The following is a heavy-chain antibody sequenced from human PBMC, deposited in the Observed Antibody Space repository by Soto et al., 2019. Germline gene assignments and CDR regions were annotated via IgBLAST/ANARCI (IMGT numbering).Heavy chain of an antibody. CDR2: ISSSGTSA. J-gene: IGHJ4*02. D-gene: IGHD6-19*01. CDR3: PRHRGAVTGQYFDY. CDR1: GFTFSAVY. V-gene: IGHV3-11*03. Sequence: PGGSLRLSCAATGFTFSAVYMSLIRQAPNKGLEYISYISSSGTSANYADSVKGRFTIARDNAKNPLYLQMNSLRAEDTAVYYCPRHRGAVTGQYFDYWGQGALVTVSS.